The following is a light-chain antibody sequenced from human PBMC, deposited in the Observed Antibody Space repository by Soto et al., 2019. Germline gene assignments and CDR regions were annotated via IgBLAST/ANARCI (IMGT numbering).Light chain of an antibody. J-gene: IGLJ1*01. CDR3: SSYTSSSTQV. Sequence: QTALTQPASVSVTPGQSITISCTGTSSDDGGYNYDSWYQQHPGKANKLMNYDVSNRPSGVSNRFSCSKSGNTASLIISGLLAEDEADYYCSSYTSSSTQVFASRTNVTVL. CDR1: SSDDGGYNY. CDR2: DVS. V-gene: IGLV2-14*01.